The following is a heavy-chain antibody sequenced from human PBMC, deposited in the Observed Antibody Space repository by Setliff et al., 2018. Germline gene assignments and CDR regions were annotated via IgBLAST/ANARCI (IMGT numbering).Heavy chain of an antibody. J-gene: IGHJ3*01. CDR1: GGPFSTYY. CDR3: ARDNGGSYVYDALDV. D-gene: IGHD1-26*01. V-gene: IGHV4-34*01. Sequence: PSETLSLTCTVYGGPFSTYYWIWIRQPPGKGLEWIGEINHSGTTDYSPSLKSRVTISVDTSKNQFPLKLSSVTAADTAVYYCARDNGGSYVYDALDVWGQGTMVTVSS. CDR2: INHSGTT.